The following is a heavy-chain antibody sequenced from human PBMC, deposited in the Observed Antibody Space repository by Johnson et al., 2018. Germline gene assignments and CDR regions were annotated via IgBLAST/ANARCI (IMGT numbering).Heavy chain of an antibody. CDR2: IYYSGNT. J-gene: IGHJ3*02. CDR1: GGSLSSGSYY. D-gene: IGHD6-13*01. Sequence: QVQLQESGPGLVKXSEALSLTCTVSGGSLSSGSYYWSWLRQPPGKGLEWIGYIYYSGNTNYNPSLKSLFTITVDTSKNQFSLKLSSVTVTDTSVYYSARDIWDTSSWYGAFDIWGLGAMVTVSA. CDR3: ARDIWDTSSWYGAFDI. V-gene: IGHV4-61*01.